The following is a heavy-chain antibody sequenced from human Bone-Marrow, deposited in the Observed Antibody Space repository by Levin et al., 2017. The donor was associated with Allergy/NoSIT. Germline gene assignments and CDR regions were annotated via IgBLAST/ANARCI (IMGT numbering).Heavy chain of an antibody. D-gene: IGHD6-6*01. V-gene: IGHV3-21*01. CDR2: ISSSSSYI. CDR1: GFTFSSYS. J-gene: IGHJ5*02. CDR3: ARDRTARRAFDP. Sequence: GGSLRLSCAASGFTFSSYSMNWVRQAPGKGLEWVSSISSSSSYIYYADSVKGRFTISRDNAKNSLYLQMNSLRAEDTAVYYCARDRTARRAFDPWGQGTLVTVSS.